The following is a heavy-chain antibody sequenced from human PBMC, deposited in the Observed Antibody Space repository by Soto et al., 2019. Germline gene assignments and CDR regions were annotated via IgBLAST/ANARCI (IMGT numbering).Heavy chain of an antibody. D-gene: IGHD4-17*01. J-gene: IGHJ6*02. CDR2: IKSKTDGGTT. V-gene: IGHV3-15*07. CDR3: TTELSTVVIYYGMDV. CDR1: GFTFSNAW. Sequence: EVQLVESGGGLVKPGGSLRLSCAASGFTFSNAWMNWVRQAPGKGLEWVGRIKSKTDGGTTDYAAPVKGRFTISRDDSINTLYLQMNRLKTGDKAVYYCTTELSTVVIYYGMDVWGQGTTVTVSS.